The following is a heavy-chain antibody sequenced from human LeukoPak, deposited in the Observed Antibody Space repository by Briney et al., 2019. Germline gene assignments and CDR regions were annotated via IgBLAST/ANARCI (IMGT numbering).Heavy chain of an antibody. CDR1: GGSISSYY. Sequence: PSETLSLTCTVSGGSISSYYWSWIRQPAGKGQEWNGLIYTSGSTNYNPSLKSRVTMSVDTSKNQFSLKLSSVTAADTAVYYCARDRAYCGGDCYYYFDYWGQGTLVTVSS. V-gene: IGHV4-4*07. CDR3: ARDRAYCGGDCYYYFDY. J-gene: IGHJ4*02. D-gene: IGHD2-21*02. CDR2: IYTSGST.